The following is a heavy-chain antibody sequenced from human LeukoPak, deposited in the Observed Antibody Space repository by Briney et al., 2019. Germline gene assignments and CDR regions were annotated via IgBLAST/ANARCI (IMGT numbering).Heavy chain of an antibody. CDR3: ASCSSTSCYTGFDY. CDR2: INPNSGDT. Sequence: LGASVKVSCKASGYTFTGYYMHWVRQAPGQGLEWMGWINPNSGDTNYAQKFQGRVTMTRDTSISTAYMELSRQTSDDTAVYYCASCSSTSCYTGFDYWGQGTLVTVSS. D-gene: IGHD2-2*02. J-gene: IGHJ4*02. CDR1: GYTFTGYY. V-gene: IGHV1-2*02.